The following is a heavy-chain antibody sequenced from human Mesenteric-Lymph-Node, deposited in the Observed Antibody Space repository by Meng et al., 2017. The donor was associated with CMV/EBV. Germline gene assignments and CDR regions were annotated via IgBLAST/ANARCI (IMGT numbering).Heavy chain of an antibody. CDR1: GGTFSSYG. D-gene: IGHD1-26*01. Sequence: SVKVSCKASGGTFSSYGISWVRQAPGQGLEWMGGIIPILEITNYAQKFQGRVTITADKSTSTAYMELSSLRSEDTAVYYCARGISGSYFDYWGQGTLVTVSS. CDR3: ARGISGSYFDY. V-gene: IGHV1-69*10. J-gene: IGHJ4*02. CDR2: IIPILEIT.